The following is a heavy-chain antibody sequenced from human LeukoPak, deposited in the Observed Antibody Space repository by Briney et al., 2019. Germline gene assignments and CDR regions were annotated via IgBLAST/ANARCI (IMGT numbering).Heavy chain of an antibody. J-gene: IGHJ3*02. V-gene: IGHV3-48*01. CDR2: ISSSSSTI. D-gene: IGHD2-2*01. CDR1: GFTFSSYS. CDR3: AREGWDIVVVPTGAFDI. Sequence: GGSLRLSCAASGFTFSSYSMNWVRQAPGKGLEWVSYISSSSSTIYYADSVKGRFTISRDNAKNSLYLQMNSLRAEDTAVYYCAREGWDIVVVPTGAFDIWGQGTMVTVSS.